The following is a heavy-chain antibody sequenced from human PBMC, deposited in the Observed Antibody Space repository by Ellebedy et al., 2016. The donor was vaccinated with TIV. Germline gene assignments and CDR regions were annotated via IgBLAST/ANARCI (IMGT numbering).Heavy chain of an antibody. V-gene: IGHV3-7*01. CDR2: IKQDGSEN. J-gene: IGHJ4*02. Sequence: GESLKISCAASGFTFSSYWMNRVRQDPGKGLEWVANIKQDGSENYYVDSVKGRFTISRDNAKNSLYPQMNSLRAEDTAVYYCAPDPPGSLDYWGQGTLVTVSS. CDR1: GFTFSSYW. CDR3: APDPPGSLDY. D-gene: IGHD6-25*01.